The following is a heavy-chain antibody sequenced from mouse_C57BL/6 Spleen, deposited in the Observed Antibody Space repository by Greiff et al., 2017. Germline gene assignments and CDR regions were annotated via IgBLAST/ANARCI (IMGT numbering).Heavy chain of an antibody. CDR2: INPSSGYT. CDR3: ARCGDTTGDYFDY. V-gene: IGHV1-4*01. Sequence: QVQLQQSGAVLARPGASVKMSCKASGYTFTSYTMHWVKQRPGQGLEWIGYINPSSGYTKYNQKFKDKATLTAVKSSSTAYMQLSSLTSEDSAVYYCARCGDTTGDYFDYWGQGTTLTVSS. J-gene: IGHJ2*01. D-gene: IGHD2-12*01. CDR1: GYTFTSYT.